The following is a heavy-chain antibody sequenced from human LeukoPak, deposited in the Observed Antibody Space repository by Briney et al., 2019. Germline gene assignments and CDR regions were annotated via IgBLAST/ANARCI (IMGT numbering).Heavy chain of an antibody. V-gene: IGHV1-18*01. CDR2: ISAYNGNT. CDR3: ALGTSRAAPFDYYYYYMDV. D-gene: IGHD1-26*01. Sequence: ASVKVSCKASGYTFTSHGITWVRQAPGQGFEWMGWISAYNGNTNYAQKLQGRVTMTTDTSTSTAYMELRSLRSDDTAVYYCALGTSRAAPFDYYYYYMDVWGKGTTVTVSS. J-gene: IGHJ6*03. CDR1: GYTFTSHG.